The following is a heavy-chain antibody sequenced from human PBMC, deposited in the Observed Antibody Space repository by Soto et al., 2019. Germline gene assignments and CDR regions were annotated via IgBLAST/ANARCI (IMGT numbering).Heavy chain of an antibody. D-gene: IGHD6-19*01. CDR3: AETISLQWYYMDV. Sequence: GASVKVSCKASGYTFTSYGISWVRQAPGQGLEWMGWISAYNGNTNYAQKLQGRVTMTTDTSKNQFSLHLNSVTPEDTAVYYCAETISLQWYYMDVRDKGTTVTVSS. CDR2: ISAYNGNT. J-gene: IGHJ6*03. CDR1: GYTFTSYG. V-gene: IGHV1-18*01.